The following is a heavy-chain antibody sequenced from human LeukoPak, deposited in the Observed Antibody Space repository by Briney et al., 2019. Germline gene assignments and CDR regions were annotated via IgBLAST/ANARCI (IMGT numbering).Heavy chain of an antibody. CDR3: ARSDYGDYVFDY. V-gene: IGHV4-61*02. Sequence: SETLSLTCTVSGGSISSRSFQWSWIRQPAGKGLEWIGRIYTSGTTNYNPSLKSRVSISVDTSKNRISLKLSSVTAADTAVYYCARSDYGDYVFDYWGQGTLVTVSS. CDR2: IYTSGTT. J-gene: IGHJ4*02. CDR1: GGSISSRSFQ. D-gene: IGHD4-17*01.